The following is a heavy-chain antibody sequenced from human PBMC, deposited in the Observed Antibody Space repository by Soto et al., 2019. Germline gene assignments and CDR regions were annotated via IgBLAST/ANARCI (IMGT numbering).Heavy chain of an antibody. D-gene: IGHD3-3*02. CDR2: IKQDGSEK. J-gene: IGHJ4*02. Sequence: HPGGSLRLSCAASGFSFSSYWMSWVRQAPGKGLEWVANIKQDGSEKYYVDSVKGRFTISRDKAKNSLYLQMNSLRAEDTAMYYCGRELLSYHFWNGGSIVPYYLHYWSKRPLATVT. CDR1: GFSFSSYW. V-gene: IGHV3-7*01. CDR3: GRELLSYHFWNGGSIVPYYLHY.